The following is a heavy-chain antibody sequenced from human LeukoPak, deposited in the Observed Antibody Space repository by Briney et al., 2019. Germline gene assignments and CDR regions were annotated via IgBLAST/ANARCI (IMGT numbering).Heavy chain of an antibody. Sequence: GGSLRLSCAASGFPFSSYAMSWVRRAPGKGLEWVSAISGSGGSTYYADSVKGRFTISRDNSKNTLYLQMNSLRAEDTAVYYCAKRGHYDFWSGYLEWGQGTLVTVSS. D-gene: IGHD3-3*01. CDR3: AKRGHYDFWSGYLE. V-gene: IGHV3-23*01. CDR1: GFPFSSYA. J-gene: IGHJ4*02. CDR2: ISGSGGST.